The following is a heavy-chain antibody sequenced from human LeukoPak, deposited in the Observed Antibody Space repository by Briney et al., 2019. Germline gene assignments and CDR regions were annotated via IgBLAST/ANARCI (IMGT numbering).Heavy chain of an antibody. J-gene: IGHJ2*01. CDR2: IWYDGSNK. CDR3: AKGPRGSYYYDSSGYYDWYFDL. CDR1: GFTFSSYG. Sequence: GGSLRLSCAASGFTFSSYGMHWVRQAPGKGLEWVAVIWYDGSNKYYADSVKGRFTISGDNSKNTLYLQMNSLRAEDTAVYYCAKGPRGSYYYDSSGYYDWYFDLWGRGTLVTVSS. D-gene: IGHD3-22*01. V-gene: IGHV3-33*06.